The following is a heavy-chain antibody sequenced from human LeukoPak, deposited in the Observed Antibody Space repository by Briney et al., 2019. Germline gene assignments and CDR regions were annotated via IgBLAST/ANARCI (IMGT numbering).Heavy chain of an antibody. CDR1: GFTFSRYW. D-gene: IGHD3-9*01. CDR3: ATEIGYFDWLLGDDAFDI. CDR2: INPDGSTT. J-gene: IGHJ3*02. Sequence: GGSLRLSCAASGFTFSRYWIHWVRQAPGKGLEWVSRINPDGSTTTYADSVKGRFTISRDNAKNTVYLQMNSLRAEDTAVYYCATEIGYFDWLLGDDAFDIWGQGTMVTVSS. V-gene: IGHV3-74*01.